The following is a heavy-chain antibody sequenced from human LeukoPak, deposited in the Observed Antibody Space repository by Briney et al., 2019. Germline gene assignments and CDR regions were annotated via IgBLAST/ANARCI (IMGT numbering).Heavy chain of an antibody. Sequence: PGRSLRLSCAASGFTFDDYAMHWVRQAPGKGLEWVSSISSSSSYIYYADSVKGRFTISRDNAKNSLYLQMNSLRAEDTAVYYCARDACSSTSCYLDYYYYYYMDVWGKGTTVTVSS. CDR2: ISSSSSYI. D-gene: IGHD2-2*01. J-gene: IGHJ6*03. V-gene: IGHV3-21*01. CDR3: ARDACSSTSCYLDYYYYYYMDV. CDR1: GFTFDDYA.